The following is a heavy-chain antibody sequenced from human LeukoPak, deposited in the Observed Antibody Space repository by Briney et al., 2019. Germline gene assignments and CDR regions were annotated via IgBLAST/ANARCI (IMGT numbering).Heavy chain of an antibody. CDR2: IIPIFGTA. CDR1: GCTFSSYA. D-gene: IGHD6-13*01. J-gene: IGHJ4*02. V-gene: IGHV1-69*01. CDR3: ASNLIAAAYFDY. Sequence: AWVKVSCKASGCTFSSYAISWVRQAPGQGLGWMGGIIPIFGTANYAQKLQGRVTIPADESTSTAYMELSSLRSEDTAVYYCASNLIAAAYFDYWGQGTLVTVSS.